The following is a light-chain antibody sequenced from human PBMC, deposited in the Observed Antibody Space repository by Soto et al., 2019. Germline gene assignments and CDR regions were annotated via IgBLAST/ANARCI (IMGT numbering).Light chain of an antibody. CDR3: CSYAGSSTFV. J-gene: IGLJ1*01. V-gene: IGLV2-23*01. CDR2: EGT. Sequence: QSALTQPASVSGSPGQSITISCTGTSSDVGSYNLVSWYQQHPGKAPKFMIYEGTKRPSGVSNRFSVSKSGDTASLTISGLQAEEEADYYCCSYAGSSTFVFGTGTKVTVL. CDR1: SSDVGSYNL.